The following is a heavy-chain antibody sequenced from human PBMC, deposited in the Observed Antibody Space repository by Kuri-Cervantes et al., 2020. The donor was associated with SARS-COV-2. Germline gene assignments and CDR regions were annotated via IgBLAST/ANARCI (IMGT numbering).Heavy chain of an antibody. J-gene: IGHJ4*02. D-gene: IGHD5-12*01. CDR2: IKSKTDGGTT. CDR3: TTLRGSRY. V-gene: IGHV3-15*01. Sequence: GESLKISCTASGFTFGDYAMSWFRQAPGKGLEWVGRIKSKTDGGTTDYAAPVKGRFTISRDDSKNTLYLQMNSLKTEDTAVYYCTTLRGSRYWGQGTLVTVSS. CDR1: GFTFGDYA.